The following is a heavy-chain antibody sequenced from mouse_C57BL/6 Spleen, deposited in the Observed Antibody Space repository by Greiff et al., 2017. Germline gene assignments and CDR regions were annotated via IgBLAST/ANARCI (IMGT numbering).Heavy chain of an antibody. CDR2: ISYDGSN. Sequence: EVKLVESGPGLVKPSQSLSLTCSVTGYSITSGYYWNWIRQFPGNKLEWMGYISYDGSNNYNPSLKNQISITRDTSKNQFFLKLNSVTTEDTATYYCAVMITSAYFDVWGTGTTVTVSS. CDR3: AVMITSAYFDV. CDR1: GYSITSGYY. V-gene: IGHV3-6*01. J-gene: IGHJ1*03. D-gene: IGHD2-4*01.